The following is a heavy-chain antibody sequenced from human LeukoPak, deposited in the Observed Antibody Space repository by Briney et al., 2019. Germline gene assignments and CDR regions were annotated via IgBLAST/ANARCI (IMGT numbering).Heavy chain of an antibody. V-gene: IGHV4-39*01. Sequence: SETLSLTCTVSGGSISSSSYYWGWIRQPPGKGLEWIGSIYCSGSTYYNPSLKSRVTISVDTSKNQFSLKLSSVTAADTAVYYCASLPTIFGVESDYWGQGTLVTVSS. CDR3: ASLPTIFGVESDY. CDR2: IYCSGST. D-gene: IGHD3-3*01. CDR1: GGSISSSSYY. J-gene: IGHJ4*02.